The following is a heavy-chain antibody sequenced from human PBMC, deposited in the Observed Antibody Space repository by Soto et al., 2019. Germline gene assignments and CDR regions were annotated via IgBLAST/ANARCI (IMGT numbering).Heavy chain of an antibody. V-gene: IGHV3-30*18. CDR1: GFPFISFG. CDR2: VSAAGYTT. D-gene: IGHD6-13*01. Sequence: QGEWLESGGGGVQPGTSLRLSCAASGFPFISFGMHWVRHAPGMGLEWVAVVSAAGYTTYYSDSVKGRFNISRDNSRNTMNLQMNSLRREDTGLYYCAKEGSIWQFAFAIWGRGTMVTVSS. CDR3: AKEGSIWQFAFAI. J-gene: IGHJ3*02.